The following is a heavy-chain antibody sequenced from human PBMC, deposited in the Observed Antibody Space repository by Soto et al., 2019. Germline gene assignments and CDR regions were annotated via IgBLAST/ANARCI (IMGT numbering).Heavy chain of an antibody. J-gene: IGHJ4*02. CDR3: ARGYCSSTSCDSLDY. V-gene: IGHV1-69*13. CDR2: IIPIFGTA. Sequence: SVNVSCKSSGGTFSSYSISWVRQAPGQGLEWMGGIIPIFGTANYAQKFQGRVTITADESTSTAYMELSSLRSGDTAVYYCARGYCSSTSCDSLDYWGQGTLVTGS. CDR1: GGTFSSYS. D-gene: IGHD2-2*01.